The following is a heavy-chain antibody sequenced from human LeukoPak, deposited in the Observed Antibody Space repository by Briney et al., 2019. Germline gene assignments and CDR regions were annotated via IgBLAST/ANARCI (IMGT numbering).Heavy chain of an antibody. D-gene: IGHD3-10*01. Sequence: PSETLSLTCTVSGGSVSSGSYYWSWIRQPPGKGLEWIGYIYYSGSTNYNPSLKSRVTISVDTSKNQFSLKLSSVTAADTAVYYCARGSWAWFGELLFDYGMDVWGQGTTVTVSS. V-gene: IGHV4-61*01. CDR2: IYYSGST. CDR1: GGSVSSGSYY. CDR3: ARGSWAWFGELLFDYGMDV. J-gene: IGHJ6*02.